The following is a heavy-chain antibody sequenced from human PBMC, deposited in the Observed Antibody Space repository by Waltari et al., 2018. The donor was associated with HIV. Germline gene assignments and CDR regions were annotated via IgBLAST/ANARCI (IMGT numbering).Heavy chain of an antibody. CDR2: IIPMSATS. V-gene: IGHV1-69*08. D-gene: IGHD3-16*01. J-gene: IGHJ4*02. CDR1: GGAFFSYS. Sequence: QVQLVQSGPEVRKPGSSVKVSSKASGGAFFSYSINWVGQAPGQGLEWVGRIIPMSATSNKAHKFQGRVTITADPSTSTAYMELTSLRSEDTAVYYCASARETMGVDFAFWGQGTLVNVSS. CDR3: ASARETMGVDFAF.